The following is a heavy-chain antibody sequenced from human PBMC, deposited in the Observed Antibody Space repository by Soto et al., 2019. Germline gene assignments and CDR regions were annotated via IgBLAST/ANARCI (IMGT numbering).Heavy chain of an antibody. CDR2: ISAYKGNT. CDR3: AREAYYYGSGSYYNGYYGMDV. D-gene: IGHD3-10*01. Sequence: ASLKVSCKASGYTFTSYGISWVRQAPGQGLEWMGWISAYKGNTNYAQKLQGRVTMTTDTSTGTAYMELRSLRSDDTAVYYCAREAYYYGSGSYYNGYYGMDVWGQGTTVTVS. J-gene: IGHJ6*02. V-gene: IGHV1-18*01. CDR1: GYTFTSYG.